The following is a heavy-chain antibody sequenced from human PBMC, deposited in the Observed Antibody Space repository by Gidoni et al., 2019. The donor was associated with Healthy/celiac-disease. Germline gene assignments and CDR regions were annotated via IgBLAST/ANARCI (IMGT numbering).Heavy chain of an antibody. CDR1: GGSISSGSYY. J-gene: IGHJ6*03. CDR2: IYTSGST. D-gene: IGHD2-21*01. V-gene: IGHV4-61*02. Sequence: QVQLQESGPGLVKPSQTLYLTCTVSGGSISSGSYYWSWIRQPAGKGLEWIGRIYTSGSTNYNPSLKSRVTISVDTSKNQFSLKLSSVTAADTAVYYCARGSRGTIPKYYYYYMDVWGKGTTVTVSS. CDR3: ARGSRGTIPKYYYYYMDV.